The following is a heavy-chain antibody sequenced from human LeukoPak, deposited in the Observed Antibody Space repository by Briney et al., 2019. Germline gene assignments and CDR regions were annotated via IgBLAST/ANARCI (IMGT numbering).Heavy chain of an antibody. V-gene: IGHV4-39*01. J-gene: IGHJ5*02. Sequence: SETLSLTCTVSGGSISSSSYYWGWIRQSPEKGLEWIGSAFKTGKTYYNPSLRSRVTISVDTSKNQFSLRLTSVTAADTAVYYCARIQGEIVVVSAAIGPWGQGTLVSVSS. CDR2: AFKTGKT. D-gene: IGHD2-2*02. CDR1: GGSISSSSYY. CDR3: ARIQGEIVVVSAAIGP.